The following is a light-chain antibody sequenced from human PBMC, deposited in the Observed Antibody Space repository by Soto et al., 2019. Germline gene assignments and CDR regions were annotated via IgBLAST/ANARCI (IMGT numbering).Light chain of an antibody. Sequence: DIQMTQSPSTLSASVGDRVTITCRASQSISSWLAWYQQKPGKAPKLLIYKASSLESGFPSRFSGSGSGTEFTLTNSSLQPDDFATYYCQQYNSYSWTFGQGTKV. CDR3: QQYNSYSWT. CDR2: KAS. J-gene: IGKJ1*01. V-gene: IGKV1-5*03. CDR1: QSISSW.